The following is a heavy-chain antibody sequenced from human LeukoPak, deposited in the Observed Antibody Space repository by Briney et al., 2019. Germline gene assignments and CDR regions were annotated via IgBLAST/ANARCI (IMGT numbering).Heavy chain of an antibody. D-gene: IGHD1-20*01. CDR1: GFTFSDYY. CDR3: ARDVNWNYCDY. J-gene: IGHJ4*01. CDR2: ISSSGSTI. Sequence: GRSLRLSCAASGFTFSDYYMSWIRQAPGKGLEWVSYISSSGSTIYYADSVKGRFTISRDNAKNSLYLQMNSLRAEDTAVYYCARDVNWNYCDYWGHGTLVTVSS. V-gene: IGHV3-11*04.